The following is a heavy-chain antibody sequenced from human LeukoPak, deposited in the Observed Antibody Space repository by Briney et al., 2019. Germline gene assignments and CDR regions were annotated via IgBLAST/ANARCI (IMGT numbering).Heavy chain of an antibody. J-gene: IGHJ5*02. CDR2: IYYSGST. CDR1: GGSISGYY. V-gene: IGHV4-59*01. Sequence: SETLSLTCNVSGGSISGYYWSWIRHPPGKGLGWIGYIYYSGSTNYNPSLKSRVSISVDTSKNQLSLNLSSVTAADTAVYYCATLNYYGSGSYYNWFDPWGQGTLVTVSS. D-gene: IGHD3-10*01. CDR3: ATLNYYGSGSYYNWFDP.